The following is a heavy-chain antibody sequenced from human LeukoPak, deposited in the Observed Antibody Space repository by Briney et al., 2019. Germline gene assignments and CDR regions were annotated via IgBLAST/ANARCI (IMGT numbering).Heavy chain of an antibody. CDR1: GYSISSGYY. D-gene: IGHD1-26*01. CDR3: ARYSGTYFFDY. Sequence: PSETLSLTCTVSGYSISSGYYWGWIRQPPGKGLEWIGSIYHIGSTYYNPSLQSRVTISVDTSNNHFSLKLTSVTAADTAVYYCARYSGTYFFDYWGQGTLVTVSS. J-gene: IGHJ4*02. V-gene: IGHV4-38-2*02. CDR2: IYHIGST.